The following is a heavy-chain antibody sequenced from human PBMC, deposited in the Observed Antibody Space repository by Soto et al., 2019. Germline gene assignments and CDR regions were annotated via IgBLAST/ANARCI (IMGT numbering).Heavy chain of an antibody. Sequence: GASVKVSCKASGGTFSSYTISWVRQAPGQGLEWMGRIIPILGIANYAQKFQGRVTITADKSTSTAYMELSSLRSEDTAVYYCSRACRVKQQLVRHHYYYMDVWGKGTTVTVSS. J-gene: IGHJ6*03. CDR3: SRACRVKQQLVRHHYYYMDV. V-gene: IGHV1-69*02. CDR1: GGTFSSYT. D-gene: IGHD6-13*01. CDR2: IIPILGIA.